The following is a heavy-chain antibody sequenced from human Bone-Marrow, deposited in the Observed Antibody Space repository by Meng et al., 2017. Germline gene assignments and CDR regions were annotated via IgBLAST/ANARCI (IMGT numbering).Heavy chain of an antibody. Sequence: QVQLVQSGAEVKKPGASVKVSCKASGYTFTGYYMHWVRQAPGQGLEWMGRINPNSGGTNYAQKFQGRVTMTRDTSISTAYMELSRLRSDDTAVYYCARVPGYSSGWYYFDYWGQGTLVTVSS. CDR1: GYTFTGYY. CDR2: INPNSGGT. V-gene: IGHV1-2*06. J-gene: IGHJ4*02. D-gene: IGHD6-19*01. CDR3: ARVPGYSSGWYYFDY.